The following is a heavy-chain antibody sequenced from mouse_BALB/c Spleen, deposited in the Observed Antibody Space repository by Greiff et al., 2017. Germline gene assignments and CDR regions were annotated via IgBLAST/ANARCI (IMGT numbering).Heavy chain of an antibody. V-gene: IGHV2-9*02. D-gene: IGHD1-1*01. CDR3: AREGTGDYYFFPHY. J-gene: IGHJ2*01. Sequence: VQVVESGPGLVAPSQSLSITCTVSGFSLTSYGVHWVRQPPGKGLEWLGVIWAGGSTNYNSALMSRLSISKDNSKSQVFLKMNSLQTDDTAMYYCAREGTGDYYFFPHYWGQGTTLTVSS. CDR1: GFSLTSYG. CDR2: IWAGGST.